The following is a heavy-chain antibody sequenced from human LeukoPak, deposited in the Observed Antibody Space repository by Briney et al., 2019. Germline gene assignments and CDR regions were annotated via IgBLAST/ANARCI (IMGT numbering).Heavy chain of an antibody. CDR1: GFTFSSYA. V-gene: IGHV3-23*01. CDR2: ISGSGGST. Sequence: GGSLRLSCAASGFTFSSYAMSWVRQAPGKGLEWVSGISGSGGSTYYADSVKGRFTISRDNSKNTLYLQMNSLRAEDTAVYYCAREGGSGWYAFDIWGQGTMVTVSS. CDR3: AREGGSGWYAFDI. D-gene: IGHD6-19*01. J-gene: IGHJ3*02.